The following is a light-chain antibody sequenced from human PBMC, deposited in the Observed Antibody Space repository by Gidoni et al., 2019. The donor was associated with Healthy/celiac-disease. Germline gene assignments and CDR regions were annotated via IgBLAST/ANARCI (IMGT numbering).Light chain of an antibody. V-gene: IGLV2-8*01. CDR1: SSDVGGYHY. CDR2: EVS. Sequence: QSALTQPPSASGSPGQSVTISCTGTSSDVGGYHYVSWYQQHPGKAPNLMIYEVSKRPSGVPDRFSGSKSGNTASLTVSGLQAEDEADYYCSSYAGSNTRYVFGTGTKVTVL. J-gene: IGLJ1*01. CDR3: SSYAGSNTRYV.